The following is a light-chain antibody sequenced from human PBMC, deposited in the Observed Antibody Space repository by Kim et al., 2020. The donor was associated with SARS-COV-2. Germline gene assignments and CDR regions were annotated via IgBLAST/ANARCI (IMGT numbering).Light chain of an antibody. CDR3: SSYTSSSTLVV. CDR1: SRDVGGYNY. V-gene: IGLV2-14*03. Sequence: SFTTSCTRTSRDVGGYNYVAWFQQHPGKAPKLMIYDVSNRPSGVSNRFSGSKSGNTASLTISGLQAEDEADYYCSSYTSSSTLVVFGGGTQLTVL. J-gene: IGLJ2*01. CDR2: DVS.